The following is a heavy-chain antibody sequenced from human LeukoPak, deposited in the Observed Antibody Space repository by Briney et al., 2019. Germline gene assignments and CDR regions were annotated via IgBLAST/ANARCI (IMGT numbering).Heavy chain of an antibody. J-gene: IGHJ4*02. Sequence: SETLPLTCTVSGDSISGYYWSWIRQPPGKGLQWLGYIYYSGNDNYNPSLKSRVTLSVDKSKNQFSLKLSSVTAADTAVYYCARGAGWYHYWGQGTLVTVSS. CDR3: ARGAGWYHY. D-gene: IGHD6-19*01. CDR1: GDSISGYY. V-gene: IGHV4-59*01. CDR2: IYYSGND.